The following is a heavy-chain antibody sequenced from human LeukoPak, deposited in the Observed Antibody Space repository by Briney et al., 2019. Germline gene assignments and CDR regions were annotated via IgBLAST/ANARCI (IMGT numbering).Heavy chain of an antibody. V-gene: IGHV4-59*01. Sequence: PSETLSLTCTVSGGSISSYYWSCIRQPPGKGLEWIGYIYNSGSTNYDPSLKSRVTISVDTSKDQFSLKLSSVTAADTAVYYCARRPTVTTFFDYWGQGTLVTVSS. CDR2: IYNSGST. CDR3: ARRPTVTTFFDY. J-gene: IGHJ4*02. D-gene: IGHD4-17*01. CDR1: GGSISSYY.